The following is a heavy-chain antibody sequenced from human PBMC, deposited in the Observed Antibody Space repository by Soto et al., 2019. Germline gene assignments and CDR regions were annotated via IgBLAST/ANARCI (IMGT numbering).Heavy chain of an antibody. J-gene: IGHJ4*02. CDR3: ARSENYYFWSGYYMDPPIFDY. CDR2: INPSGGST. V-gene: IGHV1-46*01. D-gene: IGHD3-3*01. CDR1: GYTFTIYY. Sequence: EASVKVSCKASGYTFTIYYMHWVRQAPGQGLEWMGIINPSGGSTSYAQKFQGRVTMTRDTSTSTVYMELSSLRSEDTAVYYCARSENYYFWSGYYMDPPIFDYWGQGTLVTVSS.